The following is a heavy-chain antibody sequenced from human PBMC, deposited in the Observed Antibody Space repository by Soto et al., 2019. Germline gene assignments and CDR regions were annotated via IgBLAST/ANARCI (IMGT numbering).Heavy chain of an antibody. CDR1: GGSFSGYY. J-gene: IGHJ4*02. CDR3: ASMYYYDTSGSGHL. V-gene: IGHV4-34*01. Sequence: KTSETLSLTCAVYGGSFSGYYWSWIRQPPGKGLEWIGEINHSGSTNCNPSLKSRVTISVDTSKNQFSLKLSSVTAADTAVYYCASMYYYDTSGSGHLWGQGTLVTVSS. D-gene: IGHD3-22*01. CDR2: INHSGST.